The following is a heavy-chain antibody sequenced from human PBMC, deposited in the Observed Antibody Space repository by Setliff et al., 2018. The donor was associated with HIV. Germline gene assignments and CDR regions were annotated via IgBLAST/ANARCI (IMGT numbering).Heavy chain of an antibody. V-gene: IGHV4-61*02. D-gene: IGHD3-22*01. Sequence: SETLSLTCTVSGGSISSGSYYWSWIRQPAGKGLEWIGRIYVPGISNYNPSLKSRVTISAGTSKNQFSLKLSSVTAADTAVYYCARGRYDNSHFYYEVIDYWGQGTLVTVSS. J-gene: IGHJ4*02. CDR3: ARGRYDNSHFYYEVIDY. CDR1: GGSISSGSYY. CDR2: IYVPGIS.